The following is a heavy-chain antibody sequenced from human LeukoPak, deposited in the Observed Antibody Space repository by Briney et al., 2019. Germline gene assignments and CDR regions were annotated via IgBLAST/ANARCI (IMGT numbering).Heavy chain of an antibody. CDR3: ARDPGAVTLEH. V-gene: IGHV1-18*01. CDR2: ISAYNGHT. J-gene: IGHJ4*02. Sequence: ASVKVSCKASGYTFTSYGISWVRQAPGQGPEWMGYISAYNGHTNYAQKVQGRVTLTTDTSTSTAYMELRSLRSDDTAVYYCARDPGAVTLEHWGQGTLVTVSS. D-gene: IGHD2-15*01. CDR1: GYTFTSYG.